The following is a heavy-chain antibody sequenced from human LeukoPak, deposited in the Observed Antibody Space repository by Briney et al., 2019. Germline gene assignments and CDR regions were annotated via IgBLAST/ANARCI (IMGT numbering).Heavy chain of an antibody. CDR3: ARQGWYYDSSGYYYPDY. V-gene: IGHV5-51*01. J-gene: IGHJ4*02. Sequence: GESLKISCKGSGYSFTSYWIAWVRQMPGKGLEWMGIIYPGDSDTRYSPSFQGQVTISADKSISTAYLQWSSLKASDTAMYYCARQGWYYDSSGYYYPDYWGQGTLVTVSS. D-gene: IGHD3-22*01. CDR2: IYPGDSDT. CDR1: GYSFTSYW.